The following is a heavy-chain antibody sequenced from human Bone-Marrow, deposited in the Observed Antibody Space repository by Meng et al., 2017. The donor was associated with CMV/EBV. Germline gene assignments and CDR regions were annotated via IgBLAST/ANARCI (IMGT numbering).Heavy chain of an antibody. CDR1: GGTFSSYT. Sequence: SVKVSCKASGGTFSSYTISWVRQAPGQGLEWMGRIIPILGIANYAQKFQGRVTITADKSTSTAYMGLSSLRSEDTAVYYCARGHYYDRSGYRRDGYYFDYWGQGTLVTVSS. J-gene: IGHJ4*02. CDR3: ARGHYYDRSGYRRDGYYFDY. V-gene: IGHV1-69*02. D-gene: IGHD3-22*01. CDR2: IIPILGIA.